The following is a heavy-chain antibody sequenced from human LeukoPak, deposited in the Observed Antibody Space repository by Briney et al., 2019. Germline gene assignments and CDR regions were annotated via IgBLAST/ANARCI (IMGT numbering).Heavy chain of an antibody. CDR1: GFTFSSYG. V-gene: IGHV3-30*18. Sequence: GGSLSLSCAASGFTFSSYGMHWVRQAPGKGLEWVAVISYDGSNKYYADSVKGRFTISRDNSKNTLYLQMNSLRAEDTAVYYCAKDHDYGDYRSYFDYWGQGTLVTVSS. D-gene: IGHD4-17*01. CDR2: ISYDGSNK. CDR3: AKDHDYGDYRSYFDY. J-gene: IGHJ4*02.